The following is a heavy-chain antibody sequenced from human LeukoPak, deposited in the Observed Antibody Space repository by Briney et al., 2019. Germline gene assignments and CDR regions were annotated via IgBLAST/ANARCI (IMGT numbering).Heavy chain of an antibody. Sequence: ASVKVSCKASGYTFTNHGITWVRQAPGQGLEWMGWISAYNGNADYAQSFQGRVTMTTDTSTSTAYMELRSLRYDDTGVYYCARTPKRFGELYQSADYWGQGTLVTVSS. J-gene: IGHJ4*02. CDR3: ARTPKRFGELYQSADY. D-gene: IGHD3-10*01. CDR1: GYTFTNHG. CDR2: ISAYNGNA. V-gene: IGHV1-18*01.